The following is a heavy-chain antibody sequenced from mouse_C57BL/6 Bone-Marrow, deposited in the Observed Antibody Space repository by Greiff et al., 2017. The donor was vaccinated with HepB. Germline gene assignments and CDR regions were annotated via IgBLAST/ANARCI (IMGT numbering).Heavy chain of an antibody. Sequence: QVQLQQPGAELVKPGASVKLSCKASGYTFTSYWMQWVKQRPGQGLEWIGEIDPSDSYTNYNQKFKGKATLTVDTSSSTAYMQLSSLTSDDSAVYYCARTVYYGSSYPFDYWGQGTTLTVSS. D-gene: IGHD1-1*01. CDR2: IDPSDSYT. V-gene: IGHV1-50*01. CDR1: GYTFTSYW. J-gene: IGHJ2*01. CDR3: ARTVYYGSSYPFDY.